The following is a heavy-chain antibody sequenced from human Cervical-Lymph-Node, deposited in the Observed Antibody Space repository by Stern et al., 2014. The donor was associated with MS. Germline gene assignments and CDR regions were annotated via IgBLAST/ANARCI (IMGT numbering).Heavy chain of an antibody. CDR2: IYYSGST. Sequence: VQLVESGPGLVKPSQTLYLTCTVSGGSISSGGYYWSWIRQNQGKGLEWIGYIYYSGSTYYNPSLKSQVTISVDTSKNQFSLKLSSVTAADTAVYYCARGGYYDSSGYYTFFDYWGQGTLVTVSS. V-gene: IGHV4-31*01. D-gene: IGHD3-22*01. J-gene: IGHJ4*02. CDR1: GGSISSGGYY. CDR3: ARGGYYDSSGYYTFFDY.